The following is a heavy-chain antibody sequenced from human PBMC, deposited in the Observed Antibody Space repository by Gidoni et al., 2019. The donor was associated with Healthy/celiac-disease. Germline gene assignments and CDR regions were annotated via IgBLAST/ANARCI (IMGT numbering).Heavy chain of an antibody. D-gene: IGHD6-13*01. CDR3: ARWQQLVRGYYYYYGMDV. CDR2: INHSGST. CDR1: GGSFSGYY. J-gene: IGHJ6*02. Sequence: QVQLQQWGAGLLKPSETLSLTCAVYGGSFSGYYWSWIRQPPGKGLEWIGEINHSGSTNYNPSLKSRVTISVDTSKNQFSLKLSSVTAADTAVYYCARWQQLVRGYYYYYGMDVWGQGTTVTVSS. V-gene: IGHV4-34*01.